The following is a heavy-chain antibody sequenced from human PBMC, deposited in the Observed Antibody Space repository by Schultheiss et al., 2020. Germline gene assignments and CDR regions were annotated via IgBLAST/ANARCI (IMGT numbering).Heavy chain of an antibody. CDR2: IYYSGST. V-gene: IGHV4-59*12. J-gene: IGHJ4*02. CDR3: ARFSAGFGELLSQYYYFDF. Sequence: SQTLSLTCIVSGDSISSYYWSWIRQPPGKGLEWIGYIYYSGSTYYNPSLKSRVTISVDTSKNQFSLRLRSVTAADTAVYYCARFSAGFGELLSQYYYFDFWGQGTLVNVSS. D-gene: IGHD3-10*01. CDR1: GDSISSYY.